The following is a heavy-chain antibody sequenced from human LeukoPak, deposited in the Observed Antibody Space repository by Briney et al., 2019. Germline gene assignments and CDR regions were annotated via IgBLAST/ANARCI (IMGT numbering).Heavy chain of an antibody. CDR2: MSYDGSNE. V-gene: IGHV3-30*01. CDR3: ARDQTDCSSTSCYRRYYYYYYYMDV. J-gene: IGHJ6*03. CDR1: GFTFSSYA. D-gene: IGHD2-2*01. Sequence: GSLRLSCAASGFTFSSYALHWVRQAPGKGLEWVALMSYDGSNEYYADSVRGRFTISRDNSKNTLYLQMNSLRAEDTAVYYCARDQTDCSSTSCYRRYYYYYYYMDVWGKGTTVTVSS.